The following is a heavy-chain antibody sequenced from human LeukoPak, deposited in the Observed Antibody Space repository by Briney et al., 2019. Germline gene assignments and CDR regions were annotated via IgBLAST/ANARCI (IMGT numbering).Heavy chain of an antibody. V-gene: IGHV1-2*02. CDR2: INPNTGAT. J-gene: IGHJ6*02. CDR3: ASVGVVADYGLDV. CDR1: GYTLTGHY. D-gene: IGHD2-15*01. Sequence: EASVKVSCKASGYTLTGHYLHWVRQAPGQGLEWTGWINPNTGATSYAQRFQGRGTLTRDTSISTAYMDLSRLRPDDTAVYYCASVGVVADYGLDVWGQGTTVTVSS.